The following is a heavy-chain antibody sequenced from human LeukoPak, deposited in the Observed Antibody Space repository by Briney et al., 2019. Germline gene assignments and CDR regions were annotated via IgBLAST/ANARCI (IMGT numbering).Heavy chain of an antibody. D-gene: IGHD1-1*01. CDR3: ARHLSGTTMSHYFDF. CDR2: IYSSGNT. CDR1: GDSISSGRNY. J-gene: IGHJ4*02. V-gene: IGHV4-39*01. Sequence: PSETLSLTCSVSGDSISSGRNYWGWIRQSPGEGLEWIASIYSSGNTHSNPSLKSRVSISVDTSKNQVSLKLSSVTASDAAIYYCARHLSGTTMSHYFDFWGQGTLVTVSS.